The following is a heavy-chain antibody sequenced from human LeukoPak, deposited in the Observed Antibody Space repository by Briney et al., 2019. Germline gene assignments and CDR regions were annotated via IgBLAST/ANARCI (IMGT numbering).Heavy chain of an antibody. Sequence: SVKVSCKASGGTFSSYAISWVRQAPGQGLEWMGGIIPIFGTANYAQKFQGRVTITADESTSTAYMELSSLRSEDTAVYYCARDHGYYYYMDVWGKGTTVTVSS. CDR1: GGTFSSYA. CDR3: ARDHGYYYYMDV. CDR2: IIPIFGTA. V-gene: IGHV1-69*01. J-gene: IGHJ6*03.